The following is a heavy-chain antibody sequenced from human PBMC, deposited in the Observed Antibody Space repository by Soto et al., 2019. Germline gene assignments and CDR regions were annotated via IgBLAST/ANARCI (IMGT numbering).Heavy chain of an antibody. CDR2: IEAARDP. J-gene: IGHJ6*01. V-gene: IGHV3-13*05. CDR3: ARAYAGRLPRRADYYDALDV. Sequence: EVQLVESGGGSVQPGGSLRLSGTASEFTFSNYDMHWVRQGSGKGLERVPTIEAARDPYYTGSVKGRFTISRENPRNSMFLQMNSVTVGDTAVYYCARAYAGRLPRRADYYDALDVWGQGTMVTVSS. CDR1: EFTFSNYD. D-gene: IGHD2-15*01.